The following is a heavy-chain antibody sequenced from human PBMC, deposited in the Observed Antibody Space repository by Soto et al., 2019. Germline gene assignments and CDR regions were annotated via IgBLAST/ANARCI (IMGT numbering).Heavy chain of an antibody. CDR2: MGYDGKHK. V-gene: IGHV3-30*18. J-gene: IGHJ6*02. CDR3: AQGRVGTDARIHGMDV. Sequence: QVQLVESGGGVVQPGRSLRLSCAASGFTLSSYGVNWIRQAPGKGLEWVAVMGYDGKHKYYADSVEGRFTISRDIYKNTLYLQMDSLRAEDTAVYYCAQGRVGTDARIHGMDVWGQGTTVTVSS. CDR1: GFTLSSYG. D-gene: IGHD5-18*01.